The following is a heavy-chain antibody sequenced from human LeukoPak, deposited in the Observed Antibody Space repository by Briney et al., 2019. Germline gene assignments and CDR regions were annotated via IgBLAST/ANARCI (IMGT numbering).Heavy chain of an antibody. D-gene: IGHD6-19*01. CDR1: GGSISSSSYY. CDR3: ERSGWYYFDY. V-gene: IGHV4-39*01. Sequence: SETLSLTCTVSGGSISSSSYYWGWIRQPPGKGLEWIGSIYYSGSTYYSPSLKSRVTISVDTSKNQFSLKLSSVTAADTAVYYCERSGWYYFDYWGQGTLVTVSS. J-gene: IGHJ4*02. CDR2: IYYSGST.